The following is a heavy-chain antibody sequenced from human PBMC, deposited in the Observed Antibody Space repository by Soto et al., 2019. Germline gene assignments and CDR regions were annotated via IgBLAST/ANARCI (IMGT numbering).Heavy chain of an antibody. CDR3: ARDRWRYDILTGYQFDY. J-gene: IGHJ4*02. CDR1: GLTFSSYA. Sequence: GGSLRLSCAASGLTFSSYAMHWVRQAPGKGLEWVAVISYDGSNKYYADSVKGRFTISRDNSKNTLYLQMNSLRAEDTAVYYCARDRWRYDILTGYQFDYWGQGTLVTVSS. D-gene: IGHD3-9*01. V-gene: IGHV3-30-3*01. CDR2: ISYDGSNK.